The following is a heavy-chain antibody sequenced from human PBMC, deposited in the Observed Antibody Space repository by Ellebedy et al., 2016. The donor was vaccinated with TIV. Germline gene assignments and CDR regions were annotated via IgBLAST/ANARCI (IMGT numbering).Heavy chain of an antibody. J-gene: IGHJ6*02. CDR2: IIPIFGTA. CDR1: RGTFSSYA. Sequence: SVKVSXKASRGTFSSYAISWVRQAPGQGLEWMGGIIPIFGTANYAQKFQGRVTMTEDTSTDTAYMELSSLRSEDTAVYYCATLSVVVPAAIDSSDPYYYYGMDVWGQGTTVTVPS. D-gene: IGHD2-2*01. V-gene: IGHV1-69*06. CDR3: ATLSVVVPAAIDSSDPYYYYGMDV.